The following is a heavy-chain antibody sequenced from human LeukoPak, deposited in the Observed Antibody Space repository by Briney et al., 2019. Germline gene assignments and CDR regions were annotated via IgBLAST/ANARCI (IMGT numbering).Heavy chain of an antibody. CDR2: IWYGGSNK. CDR3: ARVATGDYYYYYYMDV. Sequence: GGSLRLSCAASGFTFSSYGMHWVRQAPGKGLEWVAVIWYGGSNKYYADSVKGRFTISRDNAKNSLFLQMNSLRAEDTAVYYCARVATGDYYYYYYMDVWGKGTTVTVSS. CDR1: GFTFSSYG. D-gene: IGHD7-27*01. V-gene: IGHV3-33*08. J-gene: IGHJ6*03.